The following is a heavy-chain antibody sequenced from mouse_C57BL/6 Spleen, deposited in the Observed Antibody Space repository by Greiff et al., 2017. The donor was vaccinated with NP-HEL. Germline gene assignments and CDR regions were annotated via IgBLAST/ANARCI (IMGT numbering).Heavy chain of an antibody. Sequence: EVQLVESGGGLVQPGGSLKLSCAASGFTFSDYYMYWVRQTPEKRLEWVAYISNGGGSTYYPDTVKGRFTISRDNAKNTLYLQMSRLKSEDTAMYYCARHMITYYAMDYWGQGTSVTVSS. CDR2: ISNGGGST. V-gene: IGHV5-12*01. CDR1: GFTFSDYY. CDR3: ARHMITYYAMDY. J-gene: IGHJ4*01. D-gene: IGHD2-4*01.